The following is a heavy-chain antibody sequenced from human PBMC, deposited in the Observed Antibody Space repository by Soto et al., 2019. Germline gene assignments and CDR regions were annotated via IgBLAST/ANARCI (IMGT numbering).Heavy chain of an antibody. CDR2: INAGNGNT. J-gene: IGHJ5*02. D-gene: IGHD3-10*01. CDR3: AIDLMVRNAPNSIDP. CDR1: GYTFTSYA. Sequence: SVKVSCKDSGYTFTSYAMQWVRQAPGQRLEWMGWINAGNGNTKYSQKFQGRVTITRDTSASTAYMELSSLRSEDTAVYYCAIDLMVRNAPNSIDPSGPGPLRTVFS. V-gene: IGHV1-3*01.